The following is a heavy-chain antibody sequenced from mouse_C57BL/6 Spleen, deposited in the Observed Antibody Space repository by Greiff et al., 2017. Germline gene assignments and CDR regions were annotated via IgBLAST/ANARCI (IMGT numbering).Heavy chain of an antibody. CDR1: GYTFTSYW. CDR3: ARGAYYYGSLWYFDV. Sequence: QVQLQQPGAELVKPGASVKMSCKASGYTFTSYWITWVKQRPGQGLEWIGDIYPGSGSTNYNEKFKSKATLTVDTSSSTAYMQLSSLTSEYSAVYYCARGAYYYGSLWYFDVWGTGTTVTVSS. V-gene: IGHV1-55*01. D-gene: IGHD1-1*01. J-gene: IGHJ1*03. CDR2: IYPGSGST.